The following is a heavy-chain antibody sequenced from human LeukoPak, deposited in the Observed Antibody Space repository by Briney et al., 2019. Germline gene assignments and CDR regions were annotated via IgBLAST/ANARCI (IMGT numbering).Heavy chain of an antibody. CDR1: GGSISSSSYY. CDR2: IKQDGSEH. J-gene: IGHJ4*02. CDR3: ARYQAYGSGSYYGY. Sequence: PSETLSLTCTVSGGSISSSSYYWGWIRQPPGKGLEWVANIKQDGSEHYYVDSVKGRFTISRDNAKNSLYLQMNSLRAEDTAVYYCARYQAYGSGSYYGYWGQGTLVTVSS. D-gene: IGHD3-10*01. V-gene: IGHV3-7*01.